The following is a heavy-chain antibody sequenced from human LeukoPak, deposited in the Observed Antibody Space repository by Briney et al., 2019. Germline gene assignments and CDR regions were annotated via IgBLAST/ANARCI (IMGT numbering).Heavy chain of an antibody. D-gene: IGHD3-10*01. CDR1: GGFIRSSGYS. CDR3: VRGSSVTMVRGVIVTYGLDV. J-gene: IGHJ6*02. CDR2: IYHSGDT. Sequence: PSETLSLTCGVSGGFIRSSGYSWSWIRQSPGMGLEWIGNIYHSGDTYHNPSLKNRLTISVDRLKNQFSLRLTSVTAADTAVYYCVRGSSVTMVRGVIVTYGLDVWGQGTTVTVSS. V-gene: IGHV4-30-2*06.